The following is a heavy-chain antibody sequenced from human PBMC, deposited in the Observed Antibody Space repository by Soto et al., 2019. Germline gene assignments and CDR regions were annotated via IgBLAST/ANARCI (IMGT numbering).Heavy chain of an antibody. Sequence: PGGSLRLSCAASGFTFSSYGMHWVRQAPGKGLEWVAVISYDGSNKYYADSVKGRFTISRDNSKNTLYLQMNSLRAEDTAVYYCAKDSASGIFFLFDPWGQGTLVTVSS. D-gene: IGHD3-9*01. J-gene: IGHJ5*02. CDR2: ISYDGSNK. V-gene: IGHV3-30*18. CDR1: GFTFSSYG. CDR3: AKDSASGIFFLFDP.